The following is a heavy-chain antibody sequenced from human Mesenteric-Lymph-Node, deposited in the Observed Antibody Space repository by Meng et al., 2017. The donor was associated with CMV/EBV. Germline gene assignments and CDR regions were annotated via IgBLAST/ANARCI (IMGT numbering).Heavy chain of an antibody. J-gene: IGHJ4*02. V-gene: IGHV1-46*01. CDR1: GYTFTGYQ. CDR3: ARAGDCSNGSCYGDY. D-gene: IGHD2-15*01. CDR2: INPSGPGT. Sequence: SGYTFTGYQMHWVRQAAGQGLEWMGIINPSGPGTSYAQRFQGRVTMTRDTSTSTVHMELNSLRSEDTAVYYCARAGDCSNGSCYGDYWGQGTLVTVSS.